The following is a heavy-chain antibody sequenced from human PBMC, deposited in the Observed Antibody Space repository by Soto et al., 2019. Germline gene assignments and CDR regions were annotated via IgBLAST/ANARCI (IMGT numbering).Heavy chain of an antibody. J-gene: IGHJ4*02. CDR1: GYTFTSYG. Sequence: ASVKVSCKASGYTFTSYGISWVRQAPGQGLEWMGWISAYNGNTNYAQKLQGRVTMTTDTSTSTAYKELSSLRSEDTAVYYCAGVNGCLCCVYSWGQGTLVTVSS. CDR3: AGVNGCLCCVYS. D-gene: IGHD2-8*02. CDR2: ISAYNGNT. V-gene: IGHV1-18*01.